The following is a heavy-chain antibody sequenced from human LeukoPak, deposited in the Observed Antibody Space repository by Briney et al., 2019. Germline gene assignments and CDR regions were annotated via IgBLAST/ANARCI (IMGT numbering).Heavy chain of an antibody. Sequence: SQTLSLTCTVSGGSISSGSYYWSWIRQPAGKGLEWIGRIYTSGSTNYNPSLKSRVTISVDTSKNQFSLKLSSVTAADTAVYYCARGYGDYIGEGGTLVDYWGQGTLVTVSS. V-gene: IGHV4-61*02. CDR1: GGSISSGSYY. CDR2: IYTSGST. D-gene: IGHD4-17*01. CDR3: ARGYGDYIGEGGTLVDY. J-gene: IGHJ4*02.